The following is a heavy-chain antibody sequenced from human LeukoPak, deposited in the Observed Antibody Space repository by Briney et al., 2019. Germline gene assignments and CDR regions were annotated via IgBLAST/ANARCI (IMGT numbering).Heavy chain of an antibody. CDR3: AKVAPYGNYAFDR. J-gene: IGHJ4*02. V-gene: IGHV3-23*01. Sequence: GGSLRLSWSASGCSFSSYAMNWLRQPPGRGLEWVSGLCVSGSSTYFADSVKGRFTISTDNSKNTLYLQMNSLGAEDTADYSCAKVAPYGNYAFDRWGQGTLVTVSS. CDR2: LCVSGSST. D-gene: IGHD4-11*01. CDR1: GCSFSSYA.